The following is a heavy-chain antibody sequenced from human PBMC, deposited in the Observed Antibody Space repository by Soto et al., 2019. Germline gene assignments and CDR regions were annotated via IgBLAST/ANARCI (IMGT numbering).Heavy chain of an antibody. Sequence: GGSLRVSSVASRFTFNTYNNNSLRQAPGKGLEWVSSISSGSTYIYYAGSLKGRFTTSRDNAKNLLYLQMNSLRAEDTAVYYCAKLIESRCFDWIDYWGQGTLVTVSS. V-gene: IGHV3-21*04. D-gene: IGHD3-9*01. CDR3: AKLIESRCFDWIDY. CDR1: RFTFNTYN. J-gene: IGHJ4*02. CDR2: ISSGSTYI.